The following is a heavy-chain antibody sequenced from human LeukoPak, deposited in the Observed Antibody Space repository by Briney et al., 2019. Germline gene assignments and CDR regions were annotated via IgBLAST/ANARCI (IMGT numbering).Heavy chain of an antibody. Sequence: PSETLSLTCTVSGGSISSSSYYWGWIRQPPGKGLEWIGSIYYSGSTYYNPSLKSRVTISVDASKNQFSLKLSSVTAADTAVYYCARRRGIAVAGPFDYWGQGTLVTVSS. CDR1: GGSISSSSYY. J-gene: IGHJ4*02. CDR2: IYYSGST. V-gene: IGHV4-39*01. CDR3: ARRRGIAVAGPFDY. D-gene: IGHD6-19*01.